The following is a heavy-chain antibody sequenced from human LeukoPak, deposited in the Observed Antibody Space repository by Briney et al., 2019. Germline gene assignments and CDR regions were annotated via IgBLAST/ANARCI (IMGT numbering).Heavy chain of an antibody. D-gene: IGHD3-22*01. CDR3: ARDWVSLSSGRVFDY. V-gene: IGHV3-7*01. Sequence: GGSLRLSCAASGFTFSSYWMIWVRQAPGKGLEWMANIRQDGGDEYYVDSVKGRFTISRDNAKNSLYLQMNVLRVEDTAFYYCARDWVSLSSGRVFDYWGQGTLVTVSS. CDR1: GFTFSSYW. J-gene: IGHJ4*02. CDR2: IRQDGGDE.